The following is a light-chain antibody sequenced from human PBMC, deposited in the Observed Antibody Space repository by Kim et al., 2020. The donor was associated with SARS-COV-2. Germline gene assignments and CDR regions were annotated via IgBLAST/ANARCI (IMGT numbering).Light chain of an antibody. J-gene: IGLJ3*02. Sequence: SYELTQPPSVSVAPGKTARITCGGNNIGSKSVHWYQQKPGQAPVLVIYYDSDRPSGIPEWFSGSNSGNTATLTISRVEAGDEADYYCQVWDSSGDHRVFG. CDR3: QVWDSSGDHRV. V-gene: IGLV3-21*04. CDR1: NIGSKS. CDR2: YDS.